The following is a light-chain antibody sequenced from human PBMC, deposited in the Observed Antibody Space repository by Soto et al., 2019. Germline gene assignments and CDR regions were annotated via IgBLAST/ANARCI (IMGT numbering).Light chain of an antibody. Sequence: EIVLTQSPGTLSLSPGERATLSCRASQSVSSSYLAWYQQKPGQAPRLLIYGASSRATGIPDRFSGSGSGTDFSLTISRLEPEDFAVYYCQQYASAPATFGQGTNLEI. CDR1: QSVSSSY. CDR2: GAS. CDR3: QQYASAPAT. J-gene: IGKJ2*01. V-gene: IGKV3-20*01.